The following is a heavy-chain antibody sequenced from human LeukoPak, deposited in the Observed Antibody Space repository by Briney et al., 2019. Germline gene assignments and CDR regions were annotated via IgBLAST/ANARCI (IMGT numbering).Heavy chain of an antibody. J-gene: IGHJ4*02. CDR2: ISYSGNT. V-gene: IGHV4-39*01. D-gene: IGHD1-26*01. CDR3: ARHSGSGSYPTY. CDR1: GGSIISSDYH. Sequence: KSSENLSLTCTVSGGSIISSDYHWGWVRQPPGKGLKWIGTISYSGNTDYNPSLRSRVTISVDTSNNQFSLRLGSVTAADTAVYYCARHSGSGSYPTYWGQGTLVTVSS.